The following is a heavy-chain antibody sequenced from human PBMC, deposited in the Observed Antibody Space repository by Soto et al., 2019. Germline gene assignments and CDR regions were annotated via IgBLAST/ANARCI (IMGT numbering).Heavy chain of an antibody. Sequence: ASLKVSCKAAGYTFSTYGMHWVRQAPGQSLEWMGWLNGGTGQTRYSQRFQDRVIITRDTSASTAYMELSSLRSEDTAVYYCARAAHSTWDVWGQGTKVTGSS. CDR2: LNGGTGQT. CDR3: ARAAHSTWDV. V-gene: IGHV1-3*01. J-gene: IGHJ6*02. CDR1: GYTFSTYG.